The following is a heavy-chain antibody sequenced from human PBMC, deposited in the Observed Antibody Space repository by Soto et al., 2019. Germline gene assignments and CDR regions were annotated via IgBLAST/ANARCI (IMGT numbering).Heavy chain of an antibody. CDR2: ISYDGSNK. V-gene: IGHV3-30*18. J-gene: IGHJ4*02. CDR1: GFTFSSYG. Sequence: QVQLVESGGGVVQPGRSLRLSCAASGFTFSSYGMHWVRQAPGKGLEWVAVISYDGSNKYYADSVKGRFTISRDNSKNTLYLQMNSLRAEDTAVYYCAKDSAQTGGNYSFDYWGQGTLVTVSS. D-gene: IGHD1-7*01. CDR3: AKDSAQTGGNYSFDY.